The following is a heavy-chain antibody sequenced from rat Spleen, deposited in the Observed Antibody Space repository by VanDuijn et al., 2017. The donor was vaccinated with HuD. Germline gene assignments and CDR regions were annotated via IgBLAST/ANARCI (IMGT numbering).Heavy chain of an antibody. Sequence: QVQLKESGPALVQPSQTLSLTCTVSGFSLISYSVNWVRQPPGKGLEWMGGIWGDGSTNYNSALKSRLSISRDTSKSQVFLKMNSLQTEDTAIYFCTRTYGGYGWFAYWGQGTLVTVSS. D-gene: IGHD1-11*01. CDR2: IWGDGST. CDR3: TRTYGGYGWFAY. J-gene: IGHJ3*01. V-gene: IGHV2-1*01. CDR1: GFSLISYS.